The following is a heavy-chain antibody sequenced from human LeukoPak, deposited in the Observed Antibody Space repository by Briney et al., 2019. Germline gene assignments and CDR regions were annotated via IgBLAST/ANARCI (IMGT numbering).Heavy chain of an antibody. J-gene: IGHJ4*02. CDR1: GFTFSSYG. CDR2: ISYDGSNK. Sequence: PGGSLRLSCAASGFTFSSYGMHWVRQAPGKGLGGVAVISYDGSNKYYADSVKSRFTISSDNSKNMLYLQMNSLRAEDTAVYYCAKGQGEGYCSSTSCPEYFDYWGQGTLVTVSS. D-gene: IGHD2-2*01. V-gene: IGHV3-30*18. CDR3: AKGQGEGYCSSTSCPEYFDY.